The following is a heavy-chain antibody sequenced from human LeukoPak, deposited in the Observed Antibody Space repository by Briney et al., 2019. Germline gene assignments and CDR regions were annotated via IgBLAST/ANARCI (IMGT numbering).Heavy chain of an antibody. J-gene: IGHJ6*03. D-gene: IGHD5-18*01. CDR2: ISGSGGST. V-gene: IGHV3-23*01. CDR3: GKTVDTAMAYYYYYMDV. Sequence: GGSLRLSCAASGFTFSSYAMSWVRQAPGKGLEWVSAISGSGGSTYYADSVKGRFTISRDNSKNTLYLQMNSLRAEDTAVYYCGKTVDTAMAYYYYYMDVWGKGTTVTVSS. CDR1: GFTFSSYA.